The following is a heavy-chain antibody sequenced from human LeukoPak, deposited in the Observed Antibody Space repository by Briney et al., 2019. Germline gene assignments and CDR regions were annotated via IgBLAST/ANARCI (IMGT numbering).Heavy chain of an antibody. V-gene: IGHV1-2*02. CDR3: ARDRKAIVVVTAIPRYNGFDP. Sequence: GASVKVSCKASGYTFTGYYMHSVLQAPGQGLEWMGWINPNSGGTNYAQKFQGRVTMTRDTSISTAYMELSRLRSDDTAVYYCARDRKAIVVVTAIPRYNGFDPWGQGTLVTVSS. CDR2: INPNSGGT. CDR1: GYTFTGYY. J-gene: IGHJ5*02. D-gene: IGHD2-21*02.